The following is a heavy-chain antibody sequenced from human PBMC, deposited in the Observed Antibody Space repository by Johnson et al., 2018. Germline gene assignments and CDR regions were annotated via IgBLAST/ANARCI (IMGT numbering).Heavy chain of an antibody. Sequence: VQLVQSGGGVVQPGRSLRLSCAASGFTFSSYGMHWVRQAPGKGLEWVSYISSSGSTIYYADSVKGRFTIARDNAKNPGYLQMNSLRAEETAVYDGARALGYNAFDIWGQGTMGTVSS. CDR3: ARALGYNAFDI. J-gene: IGHJ3*02. CDR1: GFTFSSYG. D-gene: IGHD1-1*01. CDR2: ISSSGSTI. V-gene: IGHV3-48*04.